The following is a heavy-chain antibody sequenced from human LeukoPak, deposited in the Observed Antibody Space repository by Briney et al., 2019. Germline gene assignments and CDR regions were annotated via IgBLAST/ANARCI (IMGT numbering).Heavy chain of an antibody. D-gene: IGHD6-13*01. CDR3: ARGISSWPYYYYYGMDV. CDR1: GGSFSGYY. V-gene: IGHV4-34*01. J-gene: IGHJ6*02. CDR2: INHSGST. Sequence: SETLSLTCAVYGGSFSGYYWSWIRQPPGKGLEWIGEINHSGSTNYNPSLKSRVTISVDTSKNQFSLKLSSETAADTAVYYCARGISSWPYYYYYGMDVWGQGTTVTVSS.